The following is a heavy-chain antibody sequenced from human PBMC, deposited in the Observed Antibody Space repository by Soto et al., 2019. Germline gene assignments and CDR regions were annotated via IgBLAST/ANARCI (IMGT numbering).Heavy chain of an antibody. J-gene: IGHJ1*01. Sequence: QVQLVQSGAEVKKPGSAVKVSCKASGGTFSSYAISLVRQAPGQGLEWMGGIIPIFGTATNAQKFQGRVTITADESTSTAYMELSSRRSEETAVYYCCSSCLPGPHWGQGTLVTVS. CDR1: GGTFSSYA. V-gene: IGHV1-69*01. CDR3: CSSCLPGPH. D-gene: IGHD6-13*01. CDR2: IIPIFGTA.